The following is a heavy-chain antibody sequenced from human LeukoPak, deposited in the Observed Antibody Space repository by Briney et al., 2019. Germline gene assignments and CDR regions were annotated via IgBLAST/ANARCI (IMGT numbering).Heavy chain of an antibody. CDR3: ASGECFVDY. Sequence: RGSLRVSRAPSGFSSSRACTYGVRQAPGRGLEWVATIKPDGSEKYYVDSVKGRFTMSRDNAKNSLYLQVNSLRAEDTAVYYCASGECFVDYQGRGKVVIVSS. CDR2: IKPDGSEK. V-gene: IGHV3-7*02. D-gene: IGHD2-21*01. J-gene: IGHJ4*02. CDR1: GFSSSRAC.